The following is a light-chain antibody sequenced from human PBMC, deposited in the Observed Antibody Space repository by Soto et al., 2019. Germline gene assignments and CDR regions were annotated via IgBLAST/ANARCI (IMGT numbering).Light chain of an antibody. CDR2: DVS. J-gene: IGLJ1*01. CDR1: SSDVGGYNY. V-gene: IGLV2-14*01. Sequence: QSALTQPASVSGSPGQSITISCTGTSSDVGGYNYVSWYQQHPGKAPKLMIYDVSNRPSGVSNRFSGSKSGNSASLTISGLRSEDEADYYCAAWDDSLSGSYVFGTGTKVTVL. CDR3: AAWDDSLSGSYV.